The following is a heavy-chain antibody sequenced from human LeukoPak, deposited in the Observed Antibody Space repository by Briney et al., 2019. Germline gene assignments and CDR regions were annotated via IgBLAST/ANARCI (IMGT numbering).Heavy chain of an antibody. V-gene: IGHV1-8*03. CDR2: MNPNSGNT. D-gene: IGHD2-2*02. Sequence: GASVKVSCKASGYTFTSYDINWVRQATGQGLEWMGWMNPNSGNTGYAQKFQGRVTITRNTSISTAYMELSSLRSEDTAVYYSARGYGYCSSSICYTGGYYYYYMDGWGKGTTVSVSS. CDR3: ARGYGYCSSSICYTGGYYYYYMDG. J-gene: IGHJ6*03. CDR1: GYTFTSYD.